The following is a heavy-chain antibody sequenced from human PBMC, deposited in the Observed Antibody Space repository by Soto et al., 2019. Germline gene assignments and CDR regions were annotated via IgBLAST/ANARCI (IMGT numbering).Heavy chain of an antibody. CDR1: GGSFSGYY. CDR2: INHSGST. D-gene: IGHD2-8*02. CDR3: ARDKITGLFDY. J-gene: IGHJ4*02. Sequence: PSETLSVTCAVDGGSFSGYYWTWIRQPPGTGLEWIGEINHSGSTNYNPSLKSRVTISVDTSKNQFSLKLTSVTAADTAVYYCARDKITGLFDYWGQGTLVTVS. V-gene: IGHV4-34*01.